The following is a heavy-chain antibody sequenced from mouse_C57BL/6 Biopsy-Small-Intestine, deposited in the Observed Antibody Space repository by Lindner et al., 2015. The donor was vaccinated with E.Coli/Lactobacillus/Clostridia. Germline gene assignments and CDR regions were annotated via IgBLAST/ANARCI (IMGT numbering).Heavy chain of an antibody. J-gene: IGHJ2*01. CDR1: GYSFTGYY. CDR2: INPSTGGT. Sequence: VQLQESGPELVKPGASVKISCKASGYSFTGYYMNWVKQSPEKSLGWIGEINPSTGGTTYNQKFKAKATLTVDKSSSTAYMQLKSLTSEDSAVYYCARRLGQGYFDYWGQGTTLTVSS. V-gene: IGHV1-42*01. CDR3: ARRLGQGYFDY. D-gene: IGHD3-3*01.